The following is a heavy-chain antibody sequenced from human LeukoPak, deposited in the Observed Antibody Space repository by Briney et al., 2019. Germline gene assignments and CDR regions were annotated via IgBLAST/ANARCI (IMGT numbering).Heavy chain of an antibody. V-gene: IGHV1-2*02. CDR2: ISPKSGDA. J-gene: IGHJ4*02. CDR1: GYTFTGYY. Sequence: ASVKVSCKASGYTFTGYYIHWVRQAPGQGLEWMGWISPKSGDANYAQKFQGRVTMTRDTSITTAYMELSRLRSDDTAMYYCARGYITVAPYYLDYWGQGTLVTVSS. CDR3: ARGYITVAPYYLDY. D-gene: IGHD6-19*01.